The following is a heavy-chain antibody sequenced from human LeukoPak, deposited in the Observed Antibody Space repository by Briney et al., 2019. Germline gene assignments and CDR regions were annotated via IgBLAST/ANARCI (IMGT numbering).Heavy chain of an antibody. CDR2: IYYSGST. CDR1: GGSISSGGYY. V-gene: IGHV4-31*03. CDR3: AREELKCSGGSCYYYGMDV. J-gene: IGHJ6*04. Sequence: PSQSLSLTCPVSGGSISSGGYYWSWIRQHPGKGLEWIGYIYYSGSTYYNPSLKSRVTISVDTSKNQFSLKLSSVTAADTAVYYCAREELKCSGGSCYYYGMDVWGKGTTVTVSS. D-gene: IGHD2-15*01.